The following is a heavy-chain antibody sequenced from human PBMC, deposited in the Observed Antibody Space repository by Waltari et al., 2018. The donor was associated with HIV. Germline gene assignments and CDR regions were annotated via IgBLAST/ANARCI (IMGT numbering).Heavy chain of an antibody. J-gene: IGHJ4*02. Sequence: EVQLVESGGGLIQPGGSLRLSCAASGFTVSSNYMSWVRQAPGKGLGWVSVIYSGGSTYYADAVKGRFTISRDNSKNTLYLQMNSLRAEDTAVYYCARGPTMGPHPEYYFDYWGQGTLVTVSS. CDR2: IYSGGST. CDR1: GFTVSSNY. D-gene: IGHD3-10*01. CDR3: ARGPTMGPHPEYYFDY. V-gene: IGHV3-53*01.